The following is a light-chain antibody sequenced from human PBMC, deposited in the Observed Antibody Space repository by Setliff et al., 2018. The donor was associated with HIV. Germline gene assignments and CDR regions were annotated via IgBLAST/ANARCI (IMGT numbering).Light chain of an antibody. CDR1: SSDVGGYKY. Sequence: ALTQPASVSGSPGQSITISCTGTSSDVGGYKYVSWYQQYPGKAPKLIIYEVTTRPSGVSNRFSGSKSGNTASLTISGLQAEDEADYYCNSFTSSSAYVLFGGGTKVTVL. CDR2: EVT. CDR3: NSFTSSSAYVL. J-gene: IGLJ2*01. V-gene: IGLV2-14*01.